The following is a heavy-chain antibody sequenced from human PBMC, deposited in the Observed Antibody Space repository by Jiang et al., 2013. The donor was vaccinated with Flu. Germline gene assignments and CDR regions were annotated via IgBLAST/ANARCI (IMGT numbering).Heavy chain of an antibody. Sequence: GAEVKKPGESLKISCKGSGYNFTNYWIGWVRQMPGKGLEWMGIIYPGDSETRYSPSFQGQVTISADKSITTAYLQWSSLEASDTAMYYCARHKLGYCSSTSCYNFDFWGQRTLVTVSS. D-gene: IGHD2-2*02. CDR3: ARHKLGYCSSTSCYNFDF. V-gene: IGHV5-51*01. CDR1: GYNFTNYW. CDR2: IYPGDSET. J-gene: IGHJ4*02.